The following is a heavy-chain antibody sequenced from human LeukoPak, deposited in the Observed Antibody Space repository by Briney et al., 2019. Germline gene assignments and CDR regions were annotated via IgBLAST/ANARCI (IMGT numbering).Heavy chain of an antibody. CDR3: YTEVSKGGDDGFDI. D-gene: IGHD6-25*01. V-gene: IGHV3-15*07. J-gene: IGHJ3*02. CDR2: IRSKAAGGTT. Sequence: GGSLRLSCAASGFTFANAWMNRVRQAPGKGLEWVGRIRSKAAGGTTDYTAPVKGRFTISRDDSKNTVFLQMDSLKTEDTGVYHCYTEVSKGGDDGFDIWGKGTWVTVSS. CDR1: GFTFANAW.